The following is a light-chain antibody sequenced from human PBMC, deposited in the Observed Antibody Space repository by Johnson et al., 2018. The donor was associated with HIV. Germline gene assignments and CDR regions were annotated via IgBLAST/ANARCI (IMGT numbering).Light chain of an antibody. CDR2: ESN. J-gene: IGLJ1*01. CDR1: SSNIINNY. V-gene: IGLV1-51*02. Sequence: QSVLTQPPSVSAAPGQKVTISCSGSSSNIINNYVSWYQQLPGTAPKLLIYESNKRPSGIPDRFSGSKSDTSATLGITGLQTGAEADYYCGAWDSSLRVYVFGTGTKVTVL. CDR3: GAWDSSLRVYV.